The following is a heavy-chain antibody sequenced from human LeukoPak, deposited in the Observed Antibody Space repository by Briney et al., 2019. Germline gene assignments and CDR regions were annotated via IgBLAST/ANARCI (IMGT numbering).Heavy chain of an antibody. V-gene: IGHV1-18*01. CDR2: ISAYNGNT. CDR3: ARLSRYYDILTGWAFDY. CDR1: GGTFSSYA. J-gene: IGHJ4*02. Sequence: ASVKVSCKASGGTFSSYAISWVRQAPGQGLEWMGWISAYNGNTNYAQKLQGRVTMTTDTSTSTAYMELRSLRSDDTAVYYCARLSRYYDILTGWAFDYWGQGTLVTVSS. D-gene: IGHD3-9*01.